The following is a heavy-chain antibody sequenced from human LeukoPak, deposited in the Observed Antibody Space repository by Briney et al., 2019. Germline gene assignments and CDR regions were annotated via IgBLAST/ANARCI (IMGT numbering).Heavy chain of an antibody. D-gene: IGHD2-2*01. CDR1: GFTVSSNY. CDR2: IYSGGST. Sequence: GGSLRLSCAASGFTVSSNYMSWVRQAPGKGLEWVSVIYSGGSTYYADSVKGRFTISRDNSKNTLYLQMNSLRAEDTAVYYCARDIVVVPAAIQKDGMDVWGQGTTVTVSS. J-gene: IGHJ6*02. CDR3: ARDIVVVPAAIQKDGMDV. V-gene: IGHV3-66*01.